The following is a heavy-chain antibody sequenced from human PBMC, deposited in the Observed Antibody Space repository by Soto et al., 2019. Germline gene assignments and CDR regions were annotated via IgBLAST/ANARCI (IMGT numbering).Heavy chain of an antibody. D-gene: IGHD3-22*01. CDR3: VSPEGYYDSSGYTIDY. Sequence: SETLSLTCTVSGDSIISSTYYWGWIRQPPGKGLEWIGSMFYSGNTYYNPSLKSRVTLSIDTSKNQFSLKLNSVTAADTAVYYCVSPEGYYDSSGYTIDYWGQGTLVTVSS. CDR2: MFYSGNT. CDR1: GDSIISSTYY. J-gene: IGHJ4*02. V-gene: IGHV4-39*01.